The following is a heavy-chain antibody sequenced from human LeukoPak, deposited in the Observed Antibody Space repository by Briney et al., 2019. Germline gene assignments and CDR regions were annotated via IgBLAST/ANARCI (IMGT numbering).Heavy chain of an antibody. CDR1: GGSISSSSYY. D-gene: IGHD2-21*01. CDR3: ASHISYAFDI. J-gene: IGHJ3*02. CDR2: IYYSGST. Sequence: SETLSLTCTVSGGSISSSSYYWGWIRQPPGKGLEWIGSIYYSGSTYYNPSLKSRVTISVDRSKNQFSLKLSSVTAADTAIYYCASHISYAFDIWGQGTMVTVSS. V-gene: IGHV4-39*07.